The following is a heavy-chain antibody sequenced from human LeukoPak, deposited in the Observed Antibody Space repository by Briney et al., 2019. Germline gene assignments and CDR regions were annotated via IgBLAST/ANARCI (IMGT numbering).Heavy chain of an antibody. V-gene: IGHV3-7*03. CDR2: IKQDGSEK. J-gene: IGHJ6*03. CDR1: GFTFSNYW. D-gene: IGHD6-13*01. CDR3: TTVHSSSWPHYYYYYMDV. Sequence: GGSLRLSCAASGFTFSNYWMSWVRQAPGKGLEWVANIKQDGSEKYYVDSVKGRFTISRDNAKNSLYLQMNSLKTEDTAVYYCTTVHSSSWPHYYYYYMDVWGKGTTVTVSS.